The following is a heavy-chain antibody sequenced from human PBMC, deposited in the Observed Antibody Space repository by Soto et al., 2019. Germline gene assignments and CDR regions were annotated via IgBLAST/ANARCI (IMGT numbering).Heavy chain of an antibody. Sequence: GESLKISCKGFGYSFTNYWIGWVRQMPGKGLEWMGIIHPGDSDTRYSPSFQGQVTISVDKSISTAYLQWSSLKASDSAMYYCARRQGTYYDSSDSANTWFDPWGQGTTVTVSS. CDR1: GYSFTNYW. CDR2: IHPGDSDT. V-gene: IGHV5-51*01. CDR3: ARRQGTYYDSSDSANTWFDP. J-gene: IGHJ5*01. D-gene: IGHD3-22*01.